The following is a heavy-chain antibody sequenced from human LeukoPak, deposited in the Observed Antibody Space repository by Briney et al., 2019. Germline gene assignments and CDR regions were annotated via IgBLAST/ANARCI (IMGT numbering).Heavy chain of an antibody. V-gene: IGHV3-11*01. D-gene: IGHD2-2*01. J-gene: IGHJ4*02. CDR1: GFTFSDYY. CDR3: ARDPPGECSSTSCYDYFDY. CDR2: ITPSGGTL. Sequence: GGSLGRSCAASGFTFSDYYMGWVRQAPGKGLEWVSYITPSGGTLYYAHSVKGRFTISRDNAKNSLYLQMNSLRAEDTAVYYCARDPPGECSSTSCYDYFDYWGQGTLVTVSS.